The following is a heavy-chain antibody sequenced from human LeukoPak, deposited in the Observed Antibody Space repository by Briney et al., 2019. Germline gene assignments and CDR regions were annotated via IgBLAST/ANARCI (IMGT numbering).Heavy chain of an antibody. D-gene: IGHD5-24*01. CDR2: ISSSSSYI. CDR3: ARGGQEMATIHSAYYFDY. Sequence: PGGSLRLSCAASGFTFSSYSMNWVRQAPGKGLEWVSSISSSSSYIYYADSVKGRFTISRDNAKNSLYLQMNSLRAEDTAVYYCARGGQEMATIHSAYYFDYWGQGTLVTVSS. CDR1: GFTFSSYS. V-gene: IGHV3-21*01. J-gene: IGHJ4*02.